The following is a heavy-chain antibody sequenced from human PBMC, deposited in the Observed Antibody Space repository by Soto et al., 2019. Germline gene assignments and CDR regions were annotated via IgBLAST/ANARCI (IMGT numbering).Heavy chain of an antibody. Sequence: GGSLSLCCAASGVTFRSYSMNWVRQAPGKGLEWVSSISSSSIYIYYADSVKGRFTISTDNSSNSLYLQMNSLRAEDTAVYYWGRDLILDCSSTSCYAADYGMDVWGQGTTVTVSS. D-gene: IGHD2-2*01. CDR1: GVTFRSYS. J-gene: IGHJ6*02. V-gene: IGHV3-21*01. CDR2: ISSSSIYI. CDR3: GRDLILDCSSTSCYAADYGMDV.